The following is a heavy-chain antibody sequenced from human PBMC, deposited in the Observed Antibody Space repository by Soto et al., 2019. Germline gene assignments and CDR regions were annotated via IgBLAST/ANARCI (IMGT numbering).Heavy chain of an antibody. CDR1: GFTFSSYW. CDR3: ARGLSVGITDYYFDY. Sequence: EVQLVESGGGLVQPGGSLRLSCAASGFTFSSYWMSWVRQAPGKGLEWVANIKQDGSEKYYVDSVKGRFTISRDNAKNSLYLQMNSLRAEDTAVYYCARGLSVGITDYYFDYWGQGTLVTVSS. CDR2: IKQDGSEK. J-gene: IGHJ4*02. D-gene: IGHD3-3*01. V-gene: IGHV3-7*01.